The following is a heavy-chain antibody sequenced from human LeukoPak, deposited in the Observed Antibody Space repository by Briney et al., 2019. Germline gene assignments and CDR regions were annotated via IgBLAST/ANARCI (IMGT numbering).Heavy chain of an antibody. Sequence: ASVKVSCKASGYTFTNYYIHWVRQAPGQGLEWMGIINPSIGTTSYAQKFQGRVTMTRDTSTSTVYMELSSLRSEDTAVYYCAKIVGASNGYFDYRGQGTLVTVSS. V-gene: IGHV1-46*01. CDR3: AKIVGASNGYFDY. J-gene: IGHJ4*02. CDR1: GYTFTNYY. CDR2: INPSIGTT. D-gene: IGHD1-26*01.